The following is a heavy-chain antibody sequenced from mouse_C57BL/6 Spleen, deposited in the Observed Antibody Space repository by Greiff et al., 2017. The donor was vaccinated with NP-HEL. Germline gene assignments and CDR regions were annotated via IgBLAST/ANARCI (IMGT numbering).Heavy chain of an antibody. J-gene: IGHJ3*01. CDR3: AWGYDYGDEFAY. D-gene: IGHD2-4*01. CDR2: ISYDGSN. CDR1: GYSITSGYY. V-gene: IGHV3-6*01. Sequence: VQLQQSGPGLVKPSQSLSLTCSVTGYSITSGYYWNWIRQFPGNKLEWMGYISYDGSNNYNPSLKNRISITRDTSKNQFFLKLNSVTTEDTATYYCAWGYDYGDEFAYWGQGTLVTVSA.